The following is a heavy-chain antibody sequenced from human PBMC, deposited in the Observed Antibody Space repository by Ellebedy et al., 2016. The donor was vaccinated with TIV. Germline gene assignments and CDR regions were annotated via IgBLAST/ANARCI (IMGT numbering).Heavy chain of an antibody. CDR2: IYSGGAT. D-gene: IGHD2-15*01. CDR1: AFTVGNNY. Sequence: PGGSLRLSCAASAFTVGNNYMAWVRQAPGKGLEWVSLIYSGGATHYADSVKGRFNISRDSSKNTLYLQMNSLRAEDTAVYYCMRRWSWGQGTLVTVSS. V-gene: IGHV3-66*04. CDR3: MRRWS. J-gene: IGHJ4*02.